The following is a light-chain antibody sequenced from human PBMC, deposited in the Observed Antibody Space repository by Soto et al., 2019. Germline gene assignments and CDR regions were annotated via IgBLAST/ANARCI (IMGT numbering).Light chain of an antibody. V-gene: IGKV3-11*01. J-gene: IGKJ4*01. Sequence: EIVLTQSPATLSLSPGERATLSCRASQSVSSYLAWYQQKPGQAPRLLIYDASNRATGIPARFSASGSGTGFNLTISGLEPEDFAVYYCKQRSNGPPPTFGGGPKVEIK. CDR1: QSVSSY. CDR2: DAS. CDR3: KQRSNGPPPT.